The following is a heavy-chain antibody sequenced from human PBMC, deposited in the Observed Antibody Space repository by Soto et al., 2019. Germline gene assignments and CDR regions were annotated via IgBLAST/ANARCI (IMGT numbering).Heavy chain of an antibody. V-gene: IGHV4-59*08. J-gene: IGHJ5*02. CDR2: IYYSGST. CDR3: ARREVEWELPNHNWFDP. Sequence: SETLSLTCTVSGGSISSYYWSWIRQPPGKGLEWIGYIYYSGSTNYNPSLKSRVTISVDTSKNQFSLKLSSVTAADTAVYYCARREVEWELPNHNWFDPWGQGTLVTVSS. CDR1: GGSISSYY. D-gene: IGHD1-26*01.